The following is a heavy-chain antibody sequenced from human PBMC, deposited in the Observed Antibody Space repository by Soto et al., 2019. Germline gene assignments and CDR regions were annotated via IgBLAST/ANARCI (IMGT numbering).Heavy chain of an antibody. Sequence: GESLKISCKGSGYSFTSYWIGWVRQMPGTGLEWMGIIYPGDSYTRYSPSFQGQVTISADKSISTAYLQWSSLKASDTAMYYCARLPTSYCSGGSCYYYYGMDVWGQGTTVTVS. D-gene: IGHD2-15*01. CDR2: IYPGDSYT. J-gene: IGHJ6*02. V-gene: IGHV5-51*01. CDR3: ARLPTSYCSGGSCYYYYGMDV. CDR1: GYSFTSYW.